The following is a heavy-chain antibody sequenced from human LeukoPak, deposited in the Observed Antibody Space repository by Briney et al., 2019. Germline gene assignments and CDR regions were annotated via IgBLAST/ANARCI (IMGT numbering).Heavy chain of an antibody. V-gene: IGHV3-23*01. D-gene: IGHD3-22*01. CDR2: ISRSGVST. J-gene: IGHJ4*02. Sequence: PGGSLRLSCAACGFTFSSYDMNWVLQAPGKGLEWVSAISRSGVSTYYADSVKGRFTISRDNSRDTLYLQMSSLRAEDTAVYYCARGGYDSSGNPDYWGQGTLVAVSS. CDR1: GFTFSSYD. CDR3: ARGGYDSSGNPDY.